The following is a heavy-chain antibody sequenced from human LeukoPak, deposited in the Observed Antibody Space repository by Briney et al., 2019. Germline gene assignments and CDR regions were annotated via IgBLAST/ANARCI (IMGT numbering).Heavy chain of an antibody. J-gene: IGHJ3*02. Sequence: SVKVSCKASGGTFSSYTISWVRQAPGQGLEWMGRINPILGKANYAQKFQGRVTITTDNSTSTAYMELSSLRSEDTAVYYCAGRVVVTSAIHWVDAFDIWGQGTMVTVSS. D-gene: IGHD2-2*01. CDR2: INPILGKA. CDR3: AGRVVVTSAIHWVDAFDI. CDR1: GGTFSSYT. V-gene: IGHV1-69*02.